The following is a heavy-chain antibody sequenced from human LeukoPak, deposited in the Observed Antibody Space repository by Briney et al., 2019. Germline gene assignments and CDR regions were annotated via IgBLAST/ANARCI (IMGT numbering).Heavy chain of an antibody. D-gene: IGHD2-2*01. Sequence: ASVKVSCKASGYTFTSYGISWVRQAPGQGLEWMGWISAYNGNTNYAQKLQGRVTMTTDTSTSTAYMGLRSLRSDDTAVYYCARARGPYCSSTSCYYDYWGQGTLVTVSS. J-gene: IGHJ4*02. CDR1: GYTFTSYG. CDR3: ARARGPYCSSTSCYYDY. CDR2: ISAYNGNT. V-gene: IGHV1-18*01.